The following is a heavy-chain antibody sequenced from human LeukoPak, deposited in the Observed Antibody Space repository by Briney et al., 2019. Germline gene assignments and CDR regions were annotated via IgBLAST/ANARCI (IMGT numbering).Heavy chain of an antibody. CDR2: IIPIFGTA. CDR1: GGTFSSYA. Sequence: GASVKVSCKASGGTFSSYAISWVRQAPGQGLEWMGGIIPIFGTANYAQKFQGRVTITADESTSTAYMELSSLRSEDTAVYYCAIVGYRYGHDYWGQGTLVTVSS. CDR3: AIVGYRYGHDY. D-gene: IGHD5-18*01. V-gene: IGHV1-69*13. J-gene: IGHJ4*02.